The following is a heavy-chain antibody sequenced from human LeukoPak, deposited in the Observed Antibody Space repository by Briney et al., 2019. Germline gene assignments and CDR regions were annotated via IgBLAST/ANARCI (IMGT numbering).Heavy chain of an antibody. J-gene: IGHJ4*02. CDR1: GFTFSSYA. D-gene: IGHD5-12*01. CDR3: AKDFGGYVAYFDY. V-gene: IGHV3-23*01. CDR2: ISGNGRST. Sequence: SGGSLRLSRAASGFTFSSYAMSWVRQAPGKGLEWVSLISGNGRSTYYADSVKGRFTISRDNPKNTLYLQMNSLRAEDTAIYYCAKDFGGYVAYFDYWGQGTLVTVSS.